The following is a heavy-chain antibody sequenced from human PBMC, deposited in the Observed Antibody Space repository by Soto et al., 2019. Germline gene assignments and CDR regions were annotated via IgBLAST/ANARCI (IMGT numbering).Heavy chain of an antibody. D-gene: IGHD2-15*01. V-gene: IGHV1-2*04. CDR1: GYTFTGYY. CDR3: ARDPFSVITYSYYYYYGMHV. Sequence: ASVKVSCKASGYTFTGYYMHWVRQAPGQGLEWMGWINPNSGGTNYAQKFQGWVTMTRDTSISTAYMELSRLRSDDTAVYYCARDPFSVITYSYYYYYGMHVSGEGTTATVYS. CDR2: INPNSGGT. J-gene: IGHJ6*04.